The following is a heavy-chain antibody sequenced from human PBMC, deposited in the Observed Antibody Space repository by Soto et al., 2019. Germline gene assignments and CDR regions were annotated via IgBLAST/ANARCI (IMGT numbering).Heavy chain of an antibody. V-gene: IGHV1-18*01. J-gene: IGHJ3*02. D-gene: IGHD5-18*01. CDR1: GYTFTSYG. Sequence: GASVKVSCKASGYTFTSYGISWVRQAPGQGLEWMGWISAYNGNTNYAQKLQGRVTMTTDTSTSTAYMELRSLRSDDTAVYYCARFRLGYSYGPLIDIWGQGTMVTVSS. CDR3: ARFRLGYSYGPLIDI. CDR2: ISAYNGNT.